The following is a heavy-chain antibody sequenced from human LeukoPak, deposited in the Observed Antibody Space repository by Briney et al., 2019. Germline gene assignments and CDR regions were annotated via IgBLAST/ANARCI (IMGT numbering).Heavy chain of an antibody. CDR1: GGSLSNYY. CDR3: ARLYCSSTSCYYFDY. Sequence: SETLSLTCTVSGGSLSNYYWSWIRQPAGKGLESIGRIYSSGSTNYNPSLKSRVTMSVDTSKNQFSLKLTSVTAADTAVYYCARLYCSSTSCYYFDYWGQGTLVTVSS. V-gene: IGHV4-4*07. J-gene: IGHJ4*02. CDR2: IYSSGST. D-gene: IGHD2-2*01.